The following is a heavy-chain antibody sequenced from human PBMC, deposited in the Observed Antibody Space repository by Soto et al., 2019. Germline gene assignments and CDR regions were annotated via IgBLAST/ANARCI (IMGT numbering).Heavy chain of an antibody. J-gene: IGHJ6*02. Sequence: KTSETLSLTCTVSSGSISSYYWSWIRQPAGKGLEWIGRIYTSGSTNYNPSLKSRVTMSVDTSKNQFSLKLSSVTAADTAVYYCARDWVGATTYYGMDVWGQGTTVTVSS. CDR2: IYTSGST. CDR3: ARDWVGATTYYGMDV. CDR1: SGSISSYY. V-gene: IGHV4-4*07. D-gene: IGHD1-26*01.